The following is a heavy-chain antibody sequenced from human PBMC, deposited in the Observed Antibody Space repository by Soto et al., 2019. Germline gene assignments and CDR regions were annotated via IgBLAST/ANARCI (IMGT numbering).Heavy chain of an antibody. CDR3: ARGPGRCSGGSCYSGWFDP. CDR2: INHSGST. Sequence: QVQLQQWGAGLLKPSETLSLTCAVYGGSFSGYYWSWIRQPPGKGLEWIGEINHSGSTNDNPSLKGRVTLSVATSKNQFSLKLSSVTAADTVVYYCARGPGRCSGGSCYSGWFDPWGQGTLVTVSS. D-gene: IGHD2-15*01. V-gene: IGHV4-34*01. CDR1: GGSFSGYY. J-gene: IGHJ5*02.